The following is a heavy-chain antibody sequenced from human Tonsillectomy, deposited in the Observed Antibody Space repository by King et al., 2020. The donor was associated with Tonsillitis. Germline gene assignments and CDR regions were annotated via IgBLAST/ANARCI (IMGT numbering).Heavy chain of an antibody. CDR3: ARGDEDGFFDL. D-gene: IGHD3-16*01. V-gene: IGHV1-18*04. CDR1: GYTFITYG. J-gene: IGHJ2*01. CDR2: ISTYNGET. Sequence: QLVQSGAEVKKPGASVKVSCKASGYTFITYGINWVRQAPGQGLECMGWISTYNGETDYAQKFQGRVTFTTNTSTSTVYMELRSLRSDDTAVYYCARGDEDGFFDLWGRGTLVTVSS.